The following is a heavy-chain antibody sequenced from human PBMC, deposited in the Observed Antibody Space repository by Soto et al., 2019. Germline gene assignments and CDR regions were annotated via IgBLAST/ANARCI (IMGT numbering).Heavy chain of an antibody. CDR2: IKRKSDGGTT. CDR1: GSTVSNTW. D-gene: IGHD3-22*01. V-gene: IGHV3-15*01. CDR3: TTGGHYYGD. J-gene: IGHJ4*02. Sequence: DVPLVESGGGLVKPGESLRLSCAASGSTVSNTWMSWVRQAPGKGLEWVGLIKRKSDGGTTDYAAPVKGRFSISRDDSKNTLYLQMNSLNSEDTAVYYCTTGGHYYGDWGQGTLVTVSS.